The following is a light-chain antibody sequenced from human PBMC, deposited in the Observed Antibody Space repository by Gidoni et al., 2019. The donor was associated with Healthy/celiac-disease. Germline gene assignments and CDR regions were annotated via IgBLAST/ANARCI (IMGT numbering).Light chain of an antibody. CDR2: STN. CDR3: AAWDDSLNGLYV. CDR1: SSNIGSNT. J-gene: IGLJ1*01. Sequence: QSVLTQPPSASGTPGQRVTISCSGSSSNIGSNTVNWYQQLPGTSPKLLIYSTNQRPSGVPDRFSCSKSCTAASLAISVCQSEDAADYYCAAWDDSLNGLYVFGTGTKVTVL. V-gene: IGLV1-44*01.